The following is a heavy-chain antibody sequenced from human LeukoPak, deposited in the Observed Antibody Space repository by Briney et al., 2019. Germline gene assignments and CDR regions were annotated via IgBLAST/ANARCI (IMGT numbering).Heavy chain of an antibody. CDR3: ARDGSRGNLVTAPDF. CDR2: ISYDGSNK. V-gene: IGHV3-30*04. J-gene: IGHJ4*02. Sequence: GRSLRLSCAASGFTFSSYAMHWVRQAPGKGLEWVAVISYDGSNKYYTDSVKGRFTISRDNSKNSLYLQMNSLRAEDTAVYYCARDGSRGNLVTAPDFWGQGTLVTVSS. CDR1: GFTFSSYA. D-gene: IGHD2-21*02.